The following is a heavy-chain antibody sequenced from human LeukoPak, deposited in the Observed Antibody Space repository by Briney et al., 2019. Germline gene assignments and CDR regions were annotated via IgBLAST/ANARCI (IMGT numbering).Heavy chain of an antibody. CDR2: ISSSGSTI. D-gene: IGHD1-26*01. CDR1: GFTFSDYY. V-gene: IGHV3-11*01. CDR3: ARVSSTTPDAFDI. Sequence: GGSLRLSCAASGFTFSDYYMGWIRQAPGKGLEWVSYISSSGSTIYYADSVKGRFTISRDNAKNSLYLQMNSLRAEDTAVYYCARVSSTTPDAFDIWGQGTMVTVSS. J-gene: IGHJ3*02.